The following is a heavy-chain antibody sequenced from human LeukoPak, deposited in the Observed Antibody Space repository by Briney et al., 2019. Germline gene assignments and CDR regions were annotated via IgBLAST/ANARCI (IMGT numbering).Heavy chain of an antibody. V-gene: IGHV3-74*01. D-gene: IGHD6-25*01. J-gene: IGHJ5*02. CDR2: ISTDGSFT. CDR3: AKDDGSGGDP. CDR1: GFTFSNYL. Sequence: GGSLRLSCAASGFTFSNYLMHWVRQTPGKGLVWISRISTDGSFTNYADSVKGRFSISRDNAKNTLYLQMNSLKAEDTAVYYCAKDDGSGGDPWGQGTLVTVSS.